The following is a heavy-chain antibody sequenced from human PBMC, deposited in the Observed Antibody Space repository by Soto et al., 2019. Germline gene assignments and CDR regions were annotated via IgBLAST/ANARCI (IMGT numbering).Heavy chain of an antibody. CDR1: GYTFTSYA. V-gene: IGHV1-3*05. CDR3: ARSITGTTNWFDP. D-gene: IGHD1-7*01. CDR2: INAGNGNT. Sequence: QVQLVQSGAEEKKPGASVKVSCKASGYTFTSYAMHWVRQAPGQRREWMGWINAGNGNTKYSQKFQGRVTITRDTPASTAYMELSSLRSEDTAVYYCARSITGTTNWFDPWGQGTLVTVSS. J-gene: IGHJ5*02.